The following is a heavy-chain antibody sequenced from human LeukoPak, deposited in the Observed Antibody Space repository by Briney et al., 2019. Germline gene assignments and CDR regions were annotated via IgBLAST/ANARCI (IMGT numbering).Heavy chain of an antibody. Sequence: PSETLSLTCTVSGGSISSSSYYWGWIRQPPGKGLEWIGSIYYSGSTYYNPSLKSRVTISVDTSKNQFSLKLSSVTAADTAVYYCARRVGDIVVVPAATTFDYWGQGTLVTVSS. J-gene: IGHJ4*02. CDR3: ARRVGDIVVVPAATTFDY. V-gene: IGHV4-39*01. CDR1: GGSISSSSYY. CDR2: IYYSGST. D-gene: IGHD2-2*01.